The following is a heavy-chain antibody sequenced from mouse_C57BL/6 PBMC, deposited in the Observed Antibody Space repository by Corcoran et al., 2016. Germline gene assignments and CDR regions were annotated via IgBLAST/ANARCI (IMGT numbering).Heavy chain of an antibody. CDR3: VIYYDYDVGY. CDR1: EYTFTDYD. CDR2: INPNNGGT. V-gene: IGHV1-26*01. Sequence: EIQLQQSGPELVKPGASVKISCNAAEYTFTDYDMNWVKQSHGKSLEWIGDINPNNGGTSYNQKFKGKATLTVDKSSSTAYMELRSLTSEDSAGYYCVIYYDYDVGYLGQGTTLTVSS. J-gene: IGHJ2*01. D-gene: IGHD2-4*01.